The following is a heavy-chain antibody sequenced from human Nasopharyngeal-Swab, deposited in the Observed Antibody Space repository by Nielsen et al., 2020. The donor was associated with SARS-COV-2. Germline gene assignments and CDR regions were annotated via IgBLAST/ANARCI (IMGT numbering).Heavy chain of an antibody. CDR2: IYYSGST. J-gene: IGHJ4*02. V-gene: IGHV4-39*01. CDR3: ARHPIAVAGTSDY. CDR1: GGSISSSSYY. D-gene: IGHD6-19*01. Sequence: SETLSLTCTVSGGSISSSSYYWGWIRQPPGKGLEWIGSIYYSGSTYYNPSLKSRVTISVDTSKNQFSLKLSSVTAADTAVYYWARHPIAVAGTSDYWGQGTLVTVSS.